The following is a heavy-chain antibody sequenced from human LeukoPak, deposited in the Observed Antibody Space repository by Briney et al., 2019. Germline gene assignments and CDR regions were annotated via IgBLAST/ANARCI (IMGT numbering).Heavy chain of an antibody. CDR1: GGSISSYY. V-gene: IGHV4-59*08. CDR2: IYYSGSP. CDR3: ARARVENYDILTGYYTGRWFDP. J-gene: IGHJ5*02. Sequence: SETLSLTCTVSGGSISSYYWSWIRQPPGKGLEWIGYIYYSGSPYYNPSLKSRVTISIDTSKNQFSLKLSSVTAADTAVYYCARARVENYDILTGYYTGRWFDPWGQGTLVTVSS. D-gene: IGHD3-9*01.